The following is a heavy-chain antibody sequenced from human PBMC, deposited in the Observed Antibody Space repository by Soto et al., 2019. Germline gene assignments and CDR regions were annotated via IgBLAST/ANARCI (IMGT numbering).Heavy chain of an antibody. J-gene: IGHJ4*02. CDR3: ARDQAAAGTDY. CDR2: IWYDGSNK. Sequence: GESLKISCAASGFTFSSYGMHWVRQAPGKGLEWVAVIWYDGSNKYYADSVKGRFTISRDNSKNTLYLQMNSLRAEDTAVYYCARDQAAAGTDYWGQGTLVTVSS. V-gene: IGHV3-33*01. D-gene: IGHD6-13*01. CDR1: GFTFSSYG.